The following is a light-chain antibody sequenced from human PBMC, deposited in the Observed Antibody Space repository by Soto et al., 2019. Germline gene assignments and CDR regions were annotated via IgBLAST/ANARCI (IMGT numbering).Light chain of an antibody. J-gene: IGLJ2*01. V-gene: IGLV4-69*01. CDR1: SGHSSYA. CDR2: LNSDGSH. Sequence: QPVLTQSPSASASLGASVKLTCTLSSGHSSYAIAWHQQQPEKGPRYLMKLNSDGSHSKGDGIPDRFSGSSSGAERYLTISSVQSEDEADYYRQTWGTGIVVFGGGTKLTVL. CDR3: QTWGTGIVV.